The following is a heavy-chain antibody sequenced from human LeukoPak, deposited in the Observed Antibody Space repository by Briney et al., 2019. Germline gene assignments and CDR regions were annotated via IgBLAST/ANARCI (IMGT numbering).Heavy chain of an antibody. Sequence: PSETLSLTCTVSGGSISSSSYYWGWIRQPPGKGLEWIGSIYYSGSTYYNPSLKSRVTISVDTSKNQSSLKLSSVTAADTAVYYCARDQAAYGEYYFDYWGQGTLVTVSS. CDR2: IYYSGST. CDR3: ARDQAAYGEYYFDY. CDR1: GGSISSSSYY. D-gene: IGHD3-10*01. V-gene: IGHV4-39*07. J-gene: IGHJ4*02.